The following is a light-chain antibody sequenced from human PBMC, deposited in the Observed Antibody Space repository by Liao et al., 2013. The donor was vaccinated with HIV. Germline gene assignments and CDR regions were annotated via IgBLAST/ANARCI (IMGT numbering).Light chain of an antibody. CDR1: NIGSKS. CDR3: QVWDSSSDVV. Sequence: SYVLTQPPSVSVAPGKTARLTCGGNNIGSKSVYWYQQKPGQAPVLVMDYGSDRPSGIPERFSGSNSGNTATLTISRVEAGDEADYYCQVWDSSSDVVFGGGTKLTVL. J-gene: IGLJ2*01. CDR2: YGS. V-gene: IGLV3-21*04.